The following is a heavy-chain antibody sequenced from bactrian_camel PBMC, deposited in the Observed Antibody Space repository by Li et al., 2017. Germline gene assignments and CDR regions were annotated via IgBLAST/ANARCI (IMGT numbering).Heavy chain of an antibody. CDR1: GFTFDEIA. Sequence: VQLVESGGGLVQPGGSLRLSCAASGFTFDEIAMAWIRQAPGKGLEWVSTINWSDDSTNYADSMKGQFTISRDNAKNTVYLQLDSLKPEDTAKYYCAADFLQYCRTSRLNYWGQGTQVTVS. CDR3: AADFLQYCRTSRLNY. CDR2: INWSDDST. V-gene: IGHV3-1*01. D-gene: IGHD2*01. J-gene: IGHJ4*01.